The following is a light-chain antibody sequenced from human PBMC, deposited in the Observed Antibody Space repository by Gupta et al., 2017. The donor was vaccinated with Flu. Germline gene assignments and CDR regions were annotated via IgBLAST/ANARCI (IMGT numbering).Light chain of an antibody. J-gene: IGKJ1*01. Sequence: ELLMTQSPATLSVSPGARATPSCRASHSVSSNLASYQQNPGQAPELLINVASTRHPGSTARFSGSRSWTKFTLTISSRLSEDYAVYYCQQYNNWPRTFGQGTKVEIK. CDR1: HSVSSN. CDR3: QQYNNWPRT. V-gene: IGKV3-15*01. CDR2: VAS.